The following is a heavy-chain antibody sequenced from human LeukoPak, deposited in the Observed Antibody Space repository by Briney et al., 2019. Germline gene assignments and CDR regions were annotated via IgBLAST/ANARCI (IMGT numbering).Heavy chain of an antibody. J-gene: IGHJ3*02. V-gene: IGHV4-34*01. D-gene: IGHD3-3*01. CDR2: INHSGST. Sequence: PSETLSLTCAVYGGSFSGYYWSWIRQPPGKGLEWIGEINHSGSTNYNPSLKSRVTISVDTSKNQFSLKLSSVTAADTAVYYCARDLVPDQIGAFDIWGQGTMVTVSS. CDR3: ARDLVPDQIGAFDI. CDR1: GGSFSGYY.